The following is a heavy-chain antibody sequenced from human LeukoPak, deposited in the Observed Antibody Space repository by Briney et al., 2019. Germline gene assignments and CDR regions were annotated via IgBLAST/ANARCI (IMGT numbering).Heavy chain of an antibody. V-gene: IGHV3-21*01. CDR2: ISSSSSYI. CDR1: GFTFSSYS. CDR3: AREGYCSGGSCPYYFDY. Sequence: GGSLRLSCAASGFTFSSYSMNWVRQAPGKGLEWVSSISSSSSYIYYADSVKGRFTISRDNAENSLYLQMNSLRAEDTAVYYCAREGYCSGGSCPYYFDYWGQGTLVTVSS. D-gene: IGHD2-15*01. J-gene: IGHJ4*02.